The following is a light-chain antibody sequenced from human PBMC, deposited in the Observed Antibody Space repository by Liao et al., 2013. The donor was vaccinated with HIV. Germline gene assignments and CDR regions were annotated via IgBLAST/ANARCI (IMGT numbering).Light chain of an antibody. CDR1: NIESKS. Sequence: SYELTQPPAVSAAPGKTARITCGGSNIESKSVQWYQQKPGQTPVLVIYYDSDRPSGIPQRFSGSSSGTTVTLTISGVQAEDEADYYCQSGDNSGSYSVVFGGGTKLTVL. CDR3: QSGDNSGSYSVV. CDR2: YDS. V-gene: IGLV3-21*01. J-gene: IGLJ2*01.